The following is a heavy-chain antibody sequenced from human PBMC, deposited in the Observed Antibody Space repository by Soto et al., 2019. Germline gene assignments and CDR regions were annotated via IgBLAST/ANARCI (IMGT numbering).Heavy chain of an antibody. CDR1: GGSVSSYY. D-gene: IGHD3-3*01. Sequence: LSLTCTVSGGSVSSYYWSWIRQPAGKGREWSGRTYITGDSNYSPSLKSRVTMSLDTSKNQFSLKLSSATAADTAVYYCAGDMRVFGGMDVWGRGTTVTVSS. J-gene: IGHJ6*02. V-gene: IGHV4-4*07. CDR3: AGDMRVFGGMDV. CDR2: TYITGDS.